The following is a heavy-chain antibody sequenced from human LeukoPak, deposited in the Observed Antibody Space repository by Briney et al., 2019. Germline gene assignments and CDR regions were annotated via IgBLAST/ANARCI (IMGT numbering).Heavy chain of an antibody. CDR1: GFTFNNYA. J-gene: IGHJ4*02. V-gene: IGHV3-23*01. D-gene: IGHD6-13*01. CDR2: MNSSGGAT. CDR3: AKDRQPYSSSWYVADY. Sequence: PGGSLRLSCVASGFTFNNYAMSWVRQAPGKGLEWVSDMNSSGGATYYADSVKGRFTISRDNSKNTLFLQMNSLRAEDTAVYYCAKDRQPYSSSWYVADYWGQGTLVTVSS.